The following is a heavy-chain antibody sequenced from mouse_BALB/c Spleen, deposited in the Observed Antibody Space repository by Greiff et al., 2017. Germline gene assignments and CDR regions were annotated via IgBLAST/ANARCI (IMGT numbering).Heavy chain of an antibody. CDR3: VSYGNSFDY. J-gene: IGHJ2*01. V-gene: IGHV10-1*02. CDR1: GFTFNTYA. Sequence: EVQLVESGGGLVQPKGSLKLSCAASGFTFNTYAMNWVRQAPGKGLEWVARIRSKSNNYATYYADSVKDRFTISRDDSQSMLYLQMNNLKTEDTAMYYCVSYGNSFDYWGQGTTLTVSS. CDR2: IRSKSNNYAT. D-gene: IGHD2-10*02.